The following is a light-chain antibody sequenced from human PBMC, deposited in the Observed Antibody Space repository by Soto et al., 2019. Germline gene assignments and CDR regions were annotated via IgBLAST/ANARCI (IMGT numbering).Light chain of an antibody. CDR2: GNS. CDR1: SSNIGAGYD. Sequence: QSVLTQAPAVSGAPGQRVTISCPGSSSNIGAGYDVHWYQQLPGTAPKLLIYGNSTRPSGVPDRFSGSKSGTSASLAITGLQAEDEADYYCQSYDSSLSGYVFGTGTKVTVL. CDR3: QSYDSSLSGYV. V-gene: IGLV1-40*01. J-gene: IGLJ1*01.